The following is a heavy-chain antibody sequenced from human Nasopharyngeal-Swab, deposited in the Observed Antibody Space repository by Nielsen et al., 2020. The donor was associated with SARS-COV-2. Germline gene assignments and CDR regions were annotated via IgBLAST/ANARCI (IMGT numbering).Heavy chain of an antibody. V-gene: IGHV3-74*01. CDR3: ASDLSGRGDY. J-gene: IGHJ4*02. Sequence: GESLKISCAASGFTFSSFWMHWIRQVPGKGLMCVSYIKGDGSTASYADAVKDRFTISRDNAKNTLYLQMNSLRAEDTAIYYCASDLSGRGDYWGQGTLVTVAS. CDR1: GFTFSSFW. CDR2: IKGDGSTA. D-gene: IGHD6-19*01.